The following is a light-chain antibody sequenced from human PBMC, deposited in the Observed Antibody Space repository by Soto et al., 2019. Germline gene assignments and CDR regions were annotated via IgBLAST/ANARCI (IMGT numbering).Light chain of an antibody. Sequence: EIVLTQSPGTLSLSPGERATLSCRASQSVSSGYLAWYQQKPGQAPRLLIYGASSRATGIPDRFSVSASGTDFTLTISRLEPEDFAVYYCQHYGTSALFGPGTKVDIK. J-gene: IGKJ3*01. CDR2: GAS. V-gene: IGKV3-20*01. CDR1: QSVSSGY. CDR3: QHYGTSAL.